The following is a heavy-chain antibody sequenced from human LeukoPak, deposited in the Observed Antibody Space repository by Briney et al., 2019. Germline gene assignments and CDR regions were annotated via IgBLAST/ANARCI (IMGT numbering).Heavy chain of an antibody. CDR3: ASGGNYDYVWGSYRPNYAFDI. J-gene: IGHJ3*02. Sequence: KPSETLSLTCTVSGGSISSYYWSWIRQPAGKGLEWIGRIYTSGSTNYNPSLKSRVTMSVDTSKNQFSLKLSSVTAADTAVYYCASGGNYDYVWGSYRPNYAFDIWGQGTMVTVSS. V-gene: IGHV4-4*07. CDR1: GGSISSYY. D-gene: IGHD3-16*02. CDR2: IYTSGST.